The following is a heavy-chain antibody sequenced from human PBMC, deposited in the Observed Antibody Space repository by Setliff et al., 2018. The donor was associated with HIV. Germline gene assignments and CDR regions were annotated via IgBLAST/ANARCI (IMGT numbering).Heavy chain of an antibody. CDR1: GFTFSNYW. Sequence: GGSLRLSCAASGFTFSNYWMTWVRQAPGKGLEWVASIKQDGNEKYYVDSVKGRFTISRDNAKNSLYLQMNSLRAEDTAVYYCARDQLYTKATFDVWGQGTLVTVS. D-gene: IGHD3-16*02. CDR2: IKQDGNEK. J-gene: IGHJ3*01. CDR3: ARDQLYTKATFDV. V-gene: IGHV3-7*01.